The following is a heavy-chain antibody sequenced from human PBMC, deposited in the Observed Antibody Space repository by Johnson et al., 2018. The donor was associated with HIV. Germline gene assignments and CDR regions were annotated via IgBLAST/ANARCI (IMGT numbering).Heavy chain of an antibody. Sequence: VQLVESGGGLVQPGGSLRLSCAASGFTVSSNYMSWVRQAPGKGLEWVSVVYSGGSTYYADSVKGRFTISRDNPKNTLYLQMNSLRAEDTAVYYCAILTGAAAGAFDIWGQGTMVTVSS. V-gene: IGHV3-66*02. CDR1: GFTVSSNY. CDR2: VYSGGST. D-gene: IGHD6-13*01. CDR3: AILTGAAAGAFDI. J-gene: IGHJ3*02.